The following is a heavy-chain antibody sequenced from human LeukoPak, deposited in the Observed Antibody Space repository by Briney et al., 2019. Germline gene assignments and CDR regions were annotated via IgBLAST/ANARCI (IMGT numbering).Heavy chain of an antibody. CDR1: GTTFRNYW. D-gene: IGHD3-10*01. CDR2: INPDGSEK. J-gene: IGHJ3*02. Sequence: AGGPLRLSCVASGTTFRNYWMSWVRQAPGKGLEWVANINPDGSEKNYAQSVKGRFTISRDNAKNSVSLQMNSLRGEDTAVYYCATEPGIGYAFDIWGQGTRVTVSS. CDR3: ATEPGIGYAFDI. V-gene: IGHV3-7*01.